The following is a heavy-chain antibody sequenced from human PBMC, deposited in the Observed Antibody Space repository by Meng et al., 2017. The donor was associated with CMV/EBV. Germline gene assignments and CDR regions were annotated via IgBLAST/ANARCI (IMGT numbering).Heavy chain of an antibody. D-gene: IGHD1-1*01. CDR1: GFTFSSYW. CDR3: ARDRRGVQLERRGWFDP. Sequence: GGSLRLSCAASGFTFSSYWMHWVRQAPGKGLVWVSRINSDGSSTSYADSVKGRFTISRDNAKNTLYLQMNSLRAEDTAVYYCARDRRGVQLERRGWFDPWGQGTLVTVSS. CDR2: INSDGSST. V-gene: IGHV3-74*01. J-gene: IGHJ5*02.